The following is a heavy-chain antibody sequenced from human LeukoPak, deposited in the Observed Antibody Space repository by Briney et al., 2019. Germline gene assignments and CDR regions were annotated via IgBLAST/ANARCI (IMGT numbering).Heavy chain of an antibody. Sequence: PSETLSLTCAVYGGSFSSYYWSWIRQPPGKGLGWIGEINHSGSTNYNPSLKSRVTISVDTSKNQFSLKLSSVTAADTAVYYCARVDTAMVGIDYWGQGTLVTVSS. CDR1: GGSFSSYY. V-gene: IGHV4-34*01. CDR3: ARVDTAMVGIDY. D-gene: IGHD5-18*01. J-gene: IGHJ4*02. CDR2: INHSGST.